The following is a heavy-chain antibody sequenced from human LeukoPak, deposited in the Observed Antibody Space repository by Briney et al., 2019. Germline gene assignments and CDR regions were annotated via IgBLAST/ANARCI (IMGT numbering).Heavy chain of an antibody. V-gene: IGHV3-33*01. CDR1: GFTFGDSG. J-gene: IGHJ4*02. CDR3: ARDSGVGGVIINRKPLDY. CDR2: IWYDGSNK. D-gene: IGHD3-10*01. Sequence: PGRSLRLSCAASGFTFGDSGMHWVRQAPGKGLEWVAVIWYDGSNKYYADSVKGRFTISRDNSKNTLYLQMNSLRAEDTAVYYCARDSGVGGVIINRKPLDYWGQGTLVTVSS.